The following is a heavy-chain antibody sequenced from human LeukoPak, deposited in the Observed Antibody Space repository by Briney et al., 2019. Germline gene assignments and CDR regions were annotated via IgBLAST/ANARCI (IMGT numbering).Heavy chain of an antibody. V-gene: IGHV3-23*01. CDR2: ISGSGGST. Sequence: GGSLRLSCAASGFTFSSYAMSWVRQAPGKGLEWVSAISGSGGSTYYADSVKGRFTISKDNSKNTLYLQMNSLRAEDTAVYYCAKDRDGMVATVTSLLWDYWGQGTLVTVSS. D-gene: IGHD4-11*01. CDR3: AKDRDGMVATVTSLLWDY. CDR1: GFTFSSYA. J-gene: IGHJ4*02.